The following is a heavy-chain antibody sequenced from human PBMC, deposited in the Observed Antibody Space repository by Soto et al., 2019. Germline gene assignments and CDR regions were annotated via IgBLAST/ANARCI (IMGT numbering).Heavy chain of an antibody. CDR1: GGSFRGYY. Sequence: QVQLQQWGTGRLKLSETLFLTCAVYGGSFRGYYWSWIRQPQGKGLEWIGEINHSGSTNYNPSLKSRVTISVDTSKNQFSLKLSSVTAADTAVYYCATNYGSGSYLPDYWGQGTLVTVSS. V-gene: IGHV4-34*01. CDR2: INHSGST. D-gene: IGHD3-10*01. J-gene: IGHJ4*02. CDR3: ATNYGSGSYLPDY.